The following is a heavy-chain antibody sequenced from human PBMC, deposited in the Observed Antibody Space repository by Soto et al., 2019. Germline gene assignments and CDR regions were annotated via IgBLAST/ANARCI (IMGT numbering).Heavy chain of an antibody. Sequence: SETLSLTCAVYGGSFSGYYWTWIRQPPGKGLEWIGEITHSGSTNYIPSLKSRVTISVDTSKNQFSLNLNSVTAADTAVYYCARSSVRGWSYWGQGTLVTVSS. D-gene: IGHD3-10*02. V-gene: IGHV4-34*01. CDR3: ARSSVRGWSY. J-gene: IGHJ4*02. CDR2: ITHSGST. CDR1: GGSFSGYY.